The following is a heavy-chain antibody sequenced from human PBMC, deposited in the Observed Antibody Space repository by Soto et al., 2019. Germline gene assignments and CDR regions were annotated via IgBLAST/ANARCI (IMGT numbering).Heavy chain of an antibody. V-gene: IGHV3-30-3*01. Sequence: SLRRSGAACGFTFSSYAMHWVRQAPGKGLEWVAVISYDGSNKYYADSVKGRFTISRDNSKNTLYLQMNSLRAEDTAVYYCARGAEQTSGYGMDVWGQGTTVTVSS. CDR2: ISYDGSNK. D-gene: IGHD6-13*01. CDR1: GFTFSSYA. J-gene: IGHJ6*02. CDR3: ARGAEQTSGYGMDV.